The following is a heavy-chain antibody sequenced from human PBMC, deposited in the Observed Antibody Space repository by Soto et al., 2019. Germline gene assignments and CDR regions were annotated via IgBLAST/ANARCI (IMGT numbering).Heavy chain of an antibody. CDR3: ARKARPQLGGMGV. V-gene: IGHV1-2*02. Sequence: QVQLVQSGAEVKNPGASVKVSCTASGYTLADFYVHWVRQAPGQGLEWMGWINPNNGAINYAPKFQGRVTMTRDTSISTAYLDLRGLRSDDTAVYYCARKARPQLGGMGVWGQGTTVTVSS. CDR2: INPNNGAI. J-gene: IGHJ6*02. D-gene: IGHD3-16*01. CDR1: GYTLADFY.